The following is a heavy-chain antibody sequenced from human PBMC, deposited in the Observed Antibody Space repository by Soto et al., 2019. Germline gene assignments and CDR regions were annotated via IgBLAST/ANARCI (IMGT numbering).Heavy chain of an antibody. V-gene: IGHV6-1*01. CDR3: ARERGAVLDYDFWSGYHDY. CDR1: GDSVSSNSAA. J-gene: IGHJ4*02. CDR2: TYYRSKWYN. Sequence: PSQTLSLTCAISGDSVSSNSAAWNWIRQSPSRGLEWLGRTYYRSKWYNDYAVSVKSRITINPDTSKNQFSLQLNSVTPEDTDVYYCARERGAVLDYDFWSGYHDYWGLGSLVTV. D-gene: IGHD3-3*01.